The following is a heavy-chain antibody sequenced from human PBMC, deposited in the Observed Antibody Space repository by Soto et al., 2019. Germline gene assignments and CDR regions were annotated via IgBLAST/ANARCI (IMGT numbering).Heavy chain of an antibody. D-gene: IGHD3-22*01. CDR2: IRSKAYGATT. CDR1: GFTFGSYP. J-gene: IGHJ3*02. V-gene: IGHV3-49*03. CDR3: ARDNYYDSSGSDAFDI. Sequence: GGSLRLSCSASGFTFGSYPVSWFRQAPGKGLQWVGFIRSKAYGATTEFAASVRGRFTISRDDSISIAYLQMNSLNSEDTAVYYCARDNYYDSSGSDAFDIWGQGTMVTVSS.